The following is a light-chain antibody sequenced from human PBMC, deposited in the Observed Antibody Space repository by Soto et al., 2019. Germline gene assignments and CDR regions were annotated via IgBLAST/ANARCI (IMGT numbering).Light chain of an antibody. Sequence: SSELTQPPSVSVAPGQTARITCEGHNIGSKSVHWYQLRPGQAPVVVVYDDTDRPSGIPERFSGSNSGNTATLTITRVEAGDGAGYYCQVRDSSNDYLVFGGGTK. CDR1: NIGSKS. CDR2: DDT. J-gene: IGLJ3*02. V-gene: IGLV3-21*02. CDR3: QVRDSSNDYLV.